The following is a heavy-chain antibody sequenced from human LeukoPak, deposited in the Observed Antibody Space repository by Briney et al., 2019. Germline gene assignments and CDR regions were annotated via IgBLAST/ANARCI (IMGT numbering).Heavy chain of an antibody. CDR3: ARESYCSGGSCYSGRAFDI. D-gene: IGHD2-15*01. CDR1: GFTFSSYW. V-gene: IGHV3-74*01. J-gene: IGHJ3*02. CDR2: LNTDGSRT. Sequence: PGGSLRLSCAASGFTFSSYWMHWVRQAPGKGLVWVSRLNTDGSRTSYADSVKGRFTISRDNAKSMLYLQMNSLRAEDTAVYYCARESYCSGGSCYSGRAFDIWGQGTMVTVSS.